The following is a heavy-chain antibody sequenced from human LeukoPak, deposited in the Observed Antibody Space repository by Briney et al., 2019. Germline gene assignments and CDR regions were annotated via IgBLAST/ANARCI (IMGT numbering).Heavy chain of an antibody. J-gene: IGHJ4*02. Sequence: PGKSLRLSCAASGFIVSSNYMSWVRQAPGKGLEWVSVIYSGGSTYYADSVKGRFTISRDNSKNTLYLQMNSLRAEDTAVYYCAITVTTPKLLFDYWGQGTLVTVSS. CDR1: GFIVSSNY. V-gene: IGHV3-53*01. D-gene: IGHD4-17*01. CDR2: IYSGGST. CDR3: AITVTTPKLLFDY.